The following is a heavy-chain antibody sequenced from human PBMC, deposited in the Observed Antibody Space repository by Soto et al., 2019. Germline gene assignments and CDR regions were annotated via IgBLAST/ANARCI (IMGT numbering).Heavy chain of an antibody. Sequence: QVQLQESGPGLVKPSETLSLTCTVSGGSISSYYWSWIRQPPGKGLEWIGYIYYSGSTNYNPSLKSRVTISVDTSKNQFSLKLSSVTAADTAVYYCARDRNWNPGDWYFDLWGRGTLVTVSS. J-gene: IGHJ2*01. CDR1: GGSISSYY. CDR3: ARDRNWNPGDWYFDL. CDR2: IYYSGST. D-gene: IGHD1-1*01. V-gene: IGHV4-59*01.